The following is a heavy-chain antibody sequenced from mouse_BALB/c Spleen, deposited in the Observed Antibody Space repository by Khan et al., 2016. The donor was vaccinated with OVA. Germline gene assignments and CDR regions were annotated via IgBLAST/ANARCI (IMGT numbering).Heavy chain of an antibody. V-gene: IGHV2-3*01. CDR3: ARKRSGTVEAVEY. CDR1: GFSLTSYG. Sequence: QVQLKQSGPGLVAPSQSLSITCTVSGFSLTSYGVNWVRQPPGKGLEWLGVIWGDGNTNYHSALKSRLSISKDNSKSQVFLKLNSLQTDDTASYSCARKRSGTVEAVEYRGQGSLVTGSS. J-gene: IGHJ4*01. D-gene: IGHD1-1*02. CDR2: IWGDGNT.